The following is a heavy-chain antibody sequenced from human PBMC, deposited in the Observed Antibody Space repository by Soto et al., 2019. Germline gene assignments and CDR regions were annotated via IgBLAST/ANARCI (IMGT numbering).Heavy chain of an antibody. Sequence: EVQLLESGGGLVQPGGSLRLSCAASGFTFSSYAMSWVGQAPGKGLEWVSAISGSGGSTYYADSVKGRFTISRDNSKNTLYLQMTSLRAEETAVYYCAKDAPSGGDAFDIWGQGTMVTVSS. D-gene: IGHD3-3*01. CDR2: ISGSGGST. V-gene: IGHV3-23*01. CDR3: AKDAPSGGDAFDI. J-gene: IGHJ3*02. CDR1: GFTFSSYA.